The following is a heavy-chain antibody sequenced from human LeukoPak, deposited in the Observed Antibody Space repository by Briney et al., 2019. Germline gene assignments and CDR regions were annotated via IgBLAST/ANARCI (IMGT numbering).Heavy chain of an antibody. CDR1: SRSFNGYY. D-gene: IGHD3-10*01. CDR2: IDHTGST. CDR3: AMKPPSGWFGTGWLAP. Sequence: SETLSLTCAVYSRSFNGYYWNWIRQSPGKGLEWIGEIDHTGSTSYNPSLKSRVTISVDKSKNHFSLKLNSVTAADTAVYYCAMKPPSGWFGTGWLAPWGQGTLVTVSS. J-gene: IGHJ5*02. V-gene: IGHV4-34*01.